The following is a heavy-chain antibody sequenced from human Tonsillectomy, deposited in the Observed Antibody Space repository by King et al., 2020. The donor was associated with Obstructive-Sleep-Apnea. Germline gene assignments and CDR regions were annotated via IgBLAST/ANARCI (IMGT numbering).Heavy chain of an antibody. CDR3: ARQTCSGGSCYSRWFDP. CDR2: IYYSGST. J-gene: IGHJ5*02. CDR1: GGSISSYY. D-gene: IGHD2-15*01. V-gene: IGHV4-59*08. Sequence: VQLQESGPGLVKPSETLSLTCTVSGGSISSYYWSWIRQPPGKGLEWIGYIYYSGSTNYNPSLKSRVTISVDTSKNQFSRKLSSVTAADTAVYYCARQTCSGGSCYSRWFDPWGQGTLVTVSS.